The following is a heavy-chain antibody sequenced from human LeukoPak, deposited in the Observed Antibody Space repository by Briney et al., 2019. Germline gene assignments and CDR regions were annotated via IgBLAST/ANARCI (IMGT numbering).Heavy chain of an antibody. CDR1: GGSFSGYY. V-gene: IGHV4-34*01. J-gene: IGHJ4*02. Sequence: SETLSLTCAVYGGSFSGYYWSWIRQPPGKGLEWIGEINHSGSTNYNPSLKSRVTISVDTSKNQFSLKLSSVTAADTAVYYCAAGGCSSTSCSPLDYWGQGTLVTVPS. CDR3: AAGGCSSTSCSPLDY. D-gene: IGHD2-2*01. CDR2: INHSGST.